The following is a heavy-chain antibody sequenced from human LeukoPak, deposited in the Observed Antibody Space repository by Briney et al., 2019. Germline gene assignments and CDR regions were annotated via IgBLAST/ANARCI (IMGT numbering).Heavy chain of an antibody. CDR3: ARGVTTGTKPYYYCMDV. CDR2: VYSGGST. V-gene: IGHV3-53*01. Sequence: GGSLRLSCAASGFTVSSNYMTWVRQAPGKGLEWVSVVYSGGSTYYADSVKGRFTISRDNSKNTLYFQMNSLRAEDTAVYYCARGVTTGTKPYYYCMDVWGQGTTVTVSS. J-gene: IGHJ6*02. D-gene: IGHD1-1*01. CDR1: GFTVSSNY.